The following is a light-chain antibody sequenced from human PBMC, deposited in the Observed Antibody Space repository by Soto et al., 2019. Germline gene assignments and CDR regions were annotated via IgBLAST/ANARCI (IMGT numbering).Light chain of an antibody. J-gene: IGLJ1*01. CDR2: DVN. Sequence: QSALTQPASVSGSPGQSITISCTGTSSDIGNSNYVSWYQQHPGKAPKLMIYDVNNRPSGISNRFSGSKSASTASLTISGLQAEDEAEYYCSSYTSSSRLDGFGTGTKLTVL. CDR3: SSYTSSSRLDG. V-gene: IGLV2-14*03. CDR1: SSDIGNSNY.